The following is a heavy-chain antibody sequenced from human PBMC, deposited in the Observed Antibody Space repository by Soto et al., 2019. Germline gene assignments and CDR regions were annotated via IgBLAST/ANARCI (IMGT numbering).Heavy chain of an antibody. CDR1: GAALNSGNYY. J-gene: IGHJ5*02. D-gene: IGHD2-21*01. CDR2: IYVTGAV. CDR3: ARLRIATNNYKWFDP. V-gene: IGHV4-31*11. Sequence: TLSLTCGVSGAALNSGNYYWSWILQVPGKGLEWIGHIYVTGAVDYNPSLRDRITISQDTSERQFSLNLRLVTAADTAVYYRARLRIATNNYKWFDPWAQGTLVIVYS.